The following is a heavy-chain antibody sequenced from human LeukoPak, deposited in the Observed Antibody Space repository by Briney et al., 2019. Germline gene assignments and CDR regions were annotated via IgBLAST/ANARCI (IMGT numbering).Heavy chain of an antibody. CDR2: VYYIGST. D-gene: IGHD3-10*01. CDR3: ATGRYAYGSEY. CDR1: GGSINDYY. V-gene: IGHV4-59*08. Sequence: KPSETLSLTCSVSGGSINDYYWSWIRQPPGEGLEWIGHVYYIGSTNYNPSLKSRVTISLHTSKNQFSLRLTSVTAADTAVYYCATGRYAYGSEYWGQGTLVTVSS. J-gene: IGHJ4*02.